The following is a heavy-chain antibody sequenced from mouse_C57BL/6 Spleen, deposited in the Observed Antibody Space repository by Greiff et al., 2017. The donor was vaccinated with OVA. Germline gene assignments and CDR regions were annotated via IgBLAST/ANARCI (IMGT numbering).Heavy chain of an antibody. CDR1: GFTFSSYA. J-gene: IGHJ2*01. CDR3: ARAGVKAFFDY. V-gene: IGHV5-4*01. D-gene: IGHD2-2*01. Sequence: EVQLQESGGGLVKPGGSLKLSCAASGFTFSSYAMSWVRQTPEKRLEWVATISDGGSYTYYPDNVKGRFTISRDNAKNNLYLQMSHLKSEDTAMDYCARAGVKAFFDYWGQGTTLTVSS. CDR2: ISDGGSYT.